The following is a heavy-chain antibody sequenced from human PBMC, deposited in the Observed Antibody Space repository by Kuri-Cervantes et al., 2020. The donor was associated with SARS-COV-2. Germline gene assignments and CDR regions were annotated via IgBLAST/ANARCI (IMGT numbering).Heavy chain of an antibody. Sequence: GESLKISCPTSGFIFSDYGMHWVRQAPGKGLEWVAVIWSDGSNKYYADYVKGRFTISRDNSKNTLYLQMNNLRPEDTAIYFCPRGGYRYDKPGVYFDYWGQGTLVTVSS. J-gene: IGHJ4*02. V-gene: IGHV3-33*01. CDR1: GFIFSDYG. D-gene: IGHD5-18*01. CDR2: IWSDGSNK. CDR3: PRGGYRYDKPGVYFDY.